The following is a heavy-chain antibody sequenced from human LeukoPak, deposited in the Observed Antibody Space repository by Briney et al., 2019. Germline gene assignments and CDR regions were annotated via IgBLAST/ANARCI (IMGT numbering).Heavy chain of an antibody. CDR2: VSSSSSYI. J-gene: IGHJ4*02. D-gene: IGHD6-13*01. V-gene: IGHV3-21*01. CDR3: ARDKTSGPTYSSSWYNY. Sequence: PGGSLRLSCAASGFTFSSYSMNWVRQALGKGLEWVSSVSSSSSYIYYADSVKGRFTISRDNAKNSLYLQMNSLRAEDTAVYYCARDKTSGPTYSSSWYNYWGQGTLVTVSS. CDR1: GFTFSSYS.